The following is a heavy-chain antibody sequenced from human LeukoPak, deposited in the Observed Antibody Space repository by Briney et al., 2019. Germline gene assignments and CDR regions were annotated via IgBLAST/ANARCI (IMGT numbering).Heavy chain of an antibody. CDR3: AKDHSSSG. J-gene: IGHJ4*02. Sequence: PGGSLRLSCAASGFTFSSFWMAWVRQAPGRGLEWVSSISSSSSYIYYADSVKGRFTISRDNAKNSLYLQMNSLRAEDTAVYYCAKDHSSSGWGQGTLVTVSS. CDR2: ISSSSSYI. D-gene: IGHD6-13*01. CDR1: GFTFSSFW. V-gene: IGHV3-21*01.